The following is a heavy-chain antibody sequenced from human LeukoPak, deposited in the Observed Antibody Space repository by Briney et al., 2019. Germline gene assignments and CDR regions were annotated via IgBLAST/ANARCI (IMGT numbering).Heavy chain of an antibody. CDR1: GFTFSSYS. Sequence: PGGSLRLSCAASGFTFSSYSMNWVRQAPGKGLGWVSSISSSSSYIYYADSVKGRFTISRDNAKNSLYLQMNSLRAEDTAVYYCARVEGGSYIHYYYYMDVWGKGTTVTVSS. D-gene: IGHD1-26*01. CDR2: ISSSSSYI. J-gene: IGHJ6*03. CDR3: ARVEGGSYIHYYYYMDV. V-gene: IGHV3-21*01.